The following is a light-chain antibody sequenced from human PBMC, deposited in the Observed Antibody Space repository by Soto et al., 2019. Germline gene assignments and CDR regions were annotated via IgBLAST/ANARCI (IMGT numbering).Light chain of an antibody. J-gene: IGKJ1*01. V-gene: IGKV2-30*02. CDR1: QGLVHSDGSTY. Sequence: DVVMTQSPLSLPVTLGQPASISCRSSQGLVHSDGSTYVSWFHQRPGQSPRRLIYMISKRDSGVQDRFSGSGSDSDFTLKISRVEAEDVGVYYCMQATHWPWTFGQGTKVEIK. CDR2: MIS. CDR3: MQATHWPWT.